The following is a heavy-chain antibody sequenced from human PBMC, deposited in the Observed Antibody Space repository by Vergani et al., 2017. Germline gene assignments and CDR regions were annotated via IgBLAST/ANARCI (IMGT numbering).Heavy chain of an antibody. Sequence: EVQLVESGGDLVQPGRSLRLSCTASGFTFGYYAMDWFRQAPGKGLEWVGRIRNKANDYTTQYAASVKGRFTISRDDSKSIAYLQMNNLQTEDTAMYYCVRDQVTMLRGSDALDIWGQGTMVTVSS. CDR3: VRDQVTMLRGSDALDI. V-gene: IGHV3-49*03. CDR2: IRNKANDYTT. D-gene: IGHD3-10*01. CDR1: GFTFGYYA. J-gene: IGHJ3*02.